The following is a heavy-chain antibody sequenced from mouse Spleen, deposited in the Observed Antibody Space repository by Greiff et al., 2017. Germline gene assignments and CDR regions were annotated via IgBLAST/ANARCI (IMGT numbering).Heavy chain of an antibody. V-gene: IGHV1-81*01. D-gene: IGHD1-1*01. CDR1: GYTFTSYG. CDR2: IYPRSGNT. Sequence: VKLQESGAELARPGASVKLSCKASGYTFTSYGISWVKQRTGQGLEWIGEIYPRSGNTYYNEKFKGKATLTADKSSSTAYMELRSLTSEDSAVYFCARKGPSSYWYFDVWGAGTTVTVSS. CDR3: ARKGPSSYWYFDV. J-gene: IGHJ1*01.